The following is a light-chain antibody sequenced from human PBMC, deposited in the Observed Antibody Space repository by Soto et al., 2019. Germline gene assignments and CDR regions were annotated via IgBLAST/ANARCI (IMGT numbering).Light chain of an antibody. CDR1: SSDVGGYNY. V-gene: IGLV2-14*01. J-gene: IGLJ1*01. CDR3: SSYTSSSTSV. CDR2: EVS. Sequence: QSALTQPASVSGSPGQSITISCTGTSSDVGGYNYVSWYQQHPGKAPKLMIYEVSNRPSGVPNRFSGSKSGNTASLTISGLQAEDEADYYCSSYTSSSTSVFGTGTKLTVL.